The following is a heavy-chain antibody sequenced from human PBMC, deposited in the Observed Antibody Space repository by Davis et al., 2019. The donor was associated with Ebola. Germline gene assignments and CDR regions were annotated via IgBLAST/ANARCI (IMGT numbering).Heavy chain of an antibody. CDR3: ARATGMDV. J-gene: IGHJ6*04. V-gene: IGHV3-23*01. CDR1: GFTFSSYA. Sequence: GESLKISCAASGFTFSSYAMSWVRQAPGKGLEWVSAISGSGGSTYYADSVQGRFTISRDNAKNTLYLQMNDLRAEDTAVYYCARATGMDVWGKGTTVTVSS. CDR2: ISGSGGST.